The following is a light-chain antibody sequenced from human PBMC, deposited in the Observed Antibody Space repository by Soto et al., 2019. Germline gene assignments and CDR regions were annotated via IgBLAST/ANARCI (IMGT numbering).Light chain of an antibody. CDR2: GAS. CDR1: QSVDNNY. V-gene: IGKV3-20*01. J-gene: IGKJ1*01. Sequence: EIVLTQSPGTLSLSPGERATLSCRASQSVDNNYLGWYQQKPGQAPRLLIWGASNRTPYTPDRFSGSGSGTDFTLTISRLEPEDFAVYYCQQYGSSPWTFGQGTKVEIK. CDR3: QQYGSSPWT.